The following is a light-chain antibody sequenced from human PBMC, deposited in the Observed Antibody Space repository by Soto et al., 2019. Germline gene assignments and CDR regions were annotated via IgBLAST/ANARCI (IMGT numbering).Light chain of an antibody. CDR1: QSVNRQ. V-gene: IGKV3-15*01. J-gene: IGKJ1*01. Sequence: EIVMTQSPASLSVTPGERVTLSCRASQSVNRQVLWYQHRPGQAPRLLIYDTSARAAGIPARFSGSGSATEFTLTISSLQSEDFALYYFQHTLQLPPTLRQGPKVHIK. CDR2: DTS. CDR3: QHTLQLPPT.